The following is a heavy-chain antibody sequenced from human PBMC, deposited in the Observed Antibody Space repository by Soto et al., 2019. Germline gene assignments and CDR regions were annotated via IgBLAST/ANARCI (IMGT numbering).Heavy chain of an antibody. CDR2: ISYDGSNK. V-gene: IGHV3-30*03. D-gene: IGHD3-22*01. CDR3: ATAMIVVAQPDY. Sequence: GGSLRLSCAASGFTFSSYGMHWVRQAPGKGLEWVAVISYDGSNKYYADSVKGRFTISRDNSKNTLYLQMNSLRAEDTAVYYCATAMIVVAQPDYWGQGTLVTVSS. J-gene: IGHJ4*02. CDR1: GFTFSSYG.